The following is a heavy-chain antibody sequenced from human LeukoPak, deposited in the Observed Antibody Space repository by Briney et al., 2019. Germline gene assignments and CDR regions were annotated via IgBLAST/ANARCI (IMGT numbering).Heavy chain of an antibody. CDR2: IIPIFGTA. D-gene: IGHD3-10*01. CDR3: AFWGLNYYGSGSPRYYYYGMDV. CDR1: GGTFSSYA. J-gene: IGHJ6*02. Sequence: GASVKVSCKASGGTFSSYAISWVRQAPGQGLEWMGGIIPIFGTANYAQKFQGRVTITADESTSTAYMELSSLRSEDTAVYYCAFWGLNYYGSGSPRYYYYGMDVWGQGTTVTVSS. V-gene: IGHV1-69*13.